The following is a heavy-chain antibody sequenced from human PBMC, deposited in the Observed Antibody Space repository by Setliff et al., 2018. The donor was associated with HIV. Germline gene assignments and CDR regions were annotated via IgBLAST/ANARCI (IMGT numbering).Heavy chain of an antibody. CDR3: ARSRSRYYNFWSGYYVPPFDY. J-gene: IGHJ4*02. Sequence: GASVKVSCKASGYTFTDYAIYWMRQAPGQRLEWLGWINAGNGNTEYSQKFQGRVTITRDTSASTAYMELSSLRSEDTAVYYCARSRSRYYNFWSGYYVPPFDYWGQGTLVTVSS. CDR1: GYTFTDYA. V-gene: IGHV1-3*01. D-gene: IGHD3-3*01. CDR2: INAGNGNT.